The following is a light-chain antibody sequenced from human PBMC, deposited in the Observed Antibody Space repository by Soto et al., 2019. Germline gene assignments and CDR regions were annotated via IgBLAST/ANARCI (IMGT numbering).Light chain of an antibody. J-gene: IGKJ5*01. CDR2: GAS. CDR1: QSVSNNY. Sequence: EIVSTQSPGTLSLSPGERATLSCRAIQSVSNNYLAWYQQKPGQAPRLLIYGASNRATGIPDRFSGSGSGTDFTLTISRLEPEDFAVYYCQQRSNWPSITFGQGTRLEIK. CDR3: QQRSNWPSIT. V-gene: IGKV3D-20*02.